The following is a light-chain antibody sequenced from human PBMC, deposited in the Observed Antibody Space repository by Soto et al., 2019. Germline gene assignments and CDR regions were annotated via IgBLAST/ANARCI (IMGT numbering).Light chain of an antibody. CDR2: GND. V-gene: IGLV1-40*01. J-gene: IGLJ3*02. CDR1: SSNIGAGYD. Sequence: QSVLTQPPSVSGAPGQRVTISCTGSSSNIGAGYDVHWYQQFSGTSPKPLIYGNDNRPSGVPDRFSGSKSGTSASLAITGLLAEDEADYYCQSYDSSLSGFWVFGGGTKLTVL. CDR3: QSYDSSLSGFWV.